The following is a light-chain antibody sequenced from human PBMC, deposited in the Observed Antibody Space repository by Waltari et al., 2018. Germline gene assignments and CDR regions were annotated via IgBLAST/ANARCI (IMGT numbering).Light chain of an antibody. CDR3: QQTNTFPRT. CDR2: AAS. CDR1: RGVGSW. J-gene: IGKJ5*01. V-gene: IGKV1D-12*01. Sequence: DIQVTQSPSSVSASVGDRVTITCRASRGVGSWLAWYQQKPGKAPKLLISAASSLQSGVPSRFSGSGSGTDFSLTISSLQPEDFATYYCQQTNTFPRTFGQGTRLEI.